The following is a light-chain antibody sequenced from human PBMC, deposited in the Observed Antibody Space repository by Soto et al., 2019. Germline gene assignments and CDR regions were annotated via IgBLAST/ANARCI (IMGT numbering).Light chain of an antibody. CDR1: QSVSSNY. V-gene: IGKV3-20*01. CDR2: GAS. Sequence: EIVLTQSPGTLYLSPGERATLSCRASQSVSSNYLAWYQQRPGQAPRLLIYGASSRATGIPDRFSGSVSGTDFTLTISRLEPEDFAVYFCQQYATSPALTFGGGTKVEIK. CDR3: QQYATSPALT. J-gene: IGKJ4*01.